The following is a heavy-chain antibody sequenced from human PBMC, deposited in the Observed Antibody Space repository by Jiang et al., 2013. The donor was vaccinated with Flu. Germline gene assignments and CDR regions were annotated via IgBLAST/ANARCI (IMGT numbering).Heavy chain of an antibody. Sequence: VQLLESGAEAKKPGESLKISCQASGYTFRDWWIGWVRQMPGKGLEWMGIIYPGDSDTRYNPSFKGQVTISADRSISTAYLHWSRLKASDSAIYYCARHSPLYYSSTDYHFDFWARGPWSPSPQ. D-gene: IGHD3-10*01. CDR1: GYTFRDWW. J-gene: IGHJ4*02. CDR2: IYPGDSDT. V-gene: IGHV5-51*01. CDR3: ARHSPLYYSSTDYHFDF.